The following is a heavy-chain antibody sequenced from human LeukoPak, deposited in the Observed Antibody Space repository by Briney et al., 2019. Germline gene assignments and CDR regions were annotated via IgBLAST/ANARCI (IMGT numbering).Heavy chain of an antibody. Sequence: AGSLRLSCAASGFTFSRYWLSWVRQAPGKGLEWVANIKQDGSEKYYVDSVKGRFTISRDNAKNSLYLQMNSLRAEDTAVYYCARDPTDRSSSWYNYFDYWGQGTLVTVSS. CDR1: GFTFSRYW. CDR2: IKQDGSEK. V-gene: IGHV3-7*01. CDR3: ARDPTDRSSSWYNYFDY. D-gene: IGHD6-13*01. J-gene: IGHJ4*02.